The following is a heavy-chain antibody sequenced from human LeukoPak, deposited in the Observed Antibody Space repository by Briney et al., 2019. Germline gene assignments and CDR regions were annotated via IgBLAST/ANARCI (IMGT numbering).Heavy chain of an antibody. Sequence: GGSLRLSCAASGFTFDDYGMSWVRQAPGKGLEWVSGINWDGGSTGYADSVKGRFTISRDNAKNSLYLQMNSLRAEDTALYYCARDRDDYVWGRNYYFDYWGQGTLVTVSS. J-gene: IGHJ4*02. D-gene: IGHD3-16*01. CDR1: GFTFDDYG. V-gene: IGHV3-20*04. CDR2: INWDGGST. CDR3: ARDRDDYVWGRNYYFDY.